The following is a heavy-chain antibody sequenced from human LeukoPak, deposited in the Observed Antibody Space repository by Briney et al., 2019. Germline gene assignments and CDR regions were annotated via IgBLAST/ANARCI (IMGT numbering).Heavy chain of an antibody. Sequence: SETLSLTCTVSGGSISSSSYYWGWIRQPAGKGLEWIGRIYISGSTNYNPSLKSRVTMSVDTSKNQFSLKLSSATAADTAVYYCARRAVRGPLGYWGQGTLVTVSS. CDR2: IYISGST. D-gene: IGHD3-10*01. CDR3: ARRAVRGPLGY. J-gene: IGHJ4*02. CDR1: GGSISSSSYY. V-gene: IGHV4-61*02.